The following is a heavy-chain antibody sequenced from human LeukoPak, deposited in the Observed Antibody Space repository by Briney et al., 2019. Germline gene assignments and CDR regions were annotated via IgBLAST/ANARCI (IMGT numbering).Heavy chain of an antibody. CDR2: ISAYNGNI. V-gene: IGHV1-18*01. CDR3: AREHEAYGSGSYYLTDY. CDR1: GYIFTSYG. D-gene: IGHD3-10*01. J-gene: IGHJ4*02. Sequence: GGSVKVSFKASGYIFTSYGISWLGQAPGQGVEGMGWISAYNGNINYEQKLQGRVTMSTDTSTSTAYMELRSLRSDDTAVYYCAREHEAYGSGSYYLTDYWGQGTLVTVSS.